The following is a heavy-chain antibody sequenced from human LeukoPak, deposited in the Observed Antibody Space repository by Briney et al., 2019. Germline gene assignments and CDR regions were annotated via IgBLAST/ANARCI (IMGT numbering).Heavy chain of an antibody. CDR2: ISYDGSNK. V-gene: IGHV3-30*03. Sequence: GRSLRLSCAASGFTFSSYGMHWVRQAPGKGLEWVAVISYDGSNKYYADSVKGRFTISRDNSKNTLYLQMNSLRAEDTAVYYCGRDHYGFNSIDFWGQGTLVTVSS. J-gene: IGHJ4*02. CDR1: GFTFSSYG. D-gene: IGHD3/OR15-3a*01. CDR3: GRDHYGFNSIDF.